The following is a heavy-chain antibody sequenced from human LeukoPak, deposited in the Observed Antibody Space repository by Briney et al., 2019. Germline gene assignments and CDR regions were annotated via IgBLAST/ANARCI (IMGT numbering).Heavy chain of an antibody. CDR3: AKDLVRSSGWPINWFAP. J-gene: IGHJ5*02. D-gene: IGHD6-25*01. Sequence: QTGRSLRLSRAASGFTFSSYGIHCARHAPGKWLEWVAFIRFDGSNKYYADSVKGRFTISRDNTTNSLYLQMNSLRAADTAMYYCAKDLVRSSGWPINWFAPWSQGTLVTVSS. CDR2: IRFDGSNK. CDR1: GFTFSSYG. V-gene: IGHV3-30*02.